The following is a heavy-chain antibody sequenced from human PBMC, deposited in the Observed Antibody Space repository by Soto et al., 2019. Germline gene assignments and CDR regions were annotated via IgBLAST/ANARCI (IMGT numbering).Heavy chain of an antibody. CDR1: GFTFSSYW. J-gene: IGHJ4*02. V-gene: IGHV3-7*01. Sequence: GGSLRLSCAASGFTFSSYWMSWVRQAPGKGLEWVANIKQDGSEKYNVDSVKGRFTISRDNAKNSLYLQMNSLRAEDTAVYYCARVGDYIWGSQTETHYYFDYWGQGTLVTVSS. CDR3: ARVGDYIWGSQTETHYYFDY. CDR2: IKQDGSEK. D-gene: IGHD3-16*01.